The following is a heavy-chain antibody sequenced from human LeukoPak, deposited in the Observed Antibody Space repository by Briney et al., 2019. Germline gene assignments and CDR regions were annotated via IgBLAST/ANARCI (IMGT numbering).Heavy chain of an antibody. CDR3: ARCRRTVTTGLDY. Sequence: PSETLSLTCAVYGGSFSGYYWSWIRQPPGKGLEWIGEINHSGSTNYNPSLKSRVTISVDTSKNQFSLKLSSVTAADTAVYYCARCRRTVTTGLDYWGQGTLVTVSS. J-gene: IGHJ4*02. CDR1: GGSFSGYY. D-gene: IGHD4-17*01. CDR2: INHSGST. V-gene: IGHV4-34*01.